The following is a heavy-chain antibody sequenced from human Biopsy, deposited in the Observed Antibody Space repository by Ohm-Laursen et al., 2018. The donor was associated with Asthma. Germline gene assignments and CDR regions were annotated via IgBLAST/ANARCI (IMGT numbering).Heavy chain of an antibody. D-gene: IGHD4-23*01. Sequence: SLRLSCAATGFTFSIYDIHWVRQAPGKGLEWVAVISYDGGNKFYGDSVKGRFTLSRDNSRNTLYLQMNSLRVEDTAIYYCARTHERWTSIQDNALDIWGQGTMVIVSS. CDR2: ISYDGGNK. J-gene: IGHJ3*02. V-gene: IGHV3-30*03. CDR1: GFTFSIYD. CDR3: ARTHERWTSIQDNALDI.